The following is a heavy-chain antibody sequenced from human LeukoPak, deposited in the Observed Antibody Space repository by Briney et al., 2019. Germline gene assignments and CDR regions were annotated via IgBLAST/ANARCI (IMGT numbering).Heavy chain of an antibody. CDR3: ARVANYYDSSGYYRTFDY. Sequence: SETLSLTCTVSGGSIGSYYWSWIRQPPGKGLEWIGYIYYSGSTNYNPSLKSRVTISVDTSKNQFSLKLSSVTAADTAVYYCARVANYYDSSGYYRTFDYWGQGTLVTVSS. CDR1: GGSIGSYY. J-gene: IGHJ4*02. D-gene: IGHD3-22*01. V-gene: IGHV4-59*01. CDR2: IYYSGST.